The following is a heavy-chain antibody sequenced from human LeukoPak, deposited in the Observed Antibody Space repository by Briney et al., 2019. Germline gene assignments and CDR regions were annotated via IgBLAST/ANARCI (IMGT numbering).Heavy chain of an antibody. Sequence: AWSLRLSCGSSGFTLRHYGLHGLRQVPGKGLEWVTFIRYDGSNQYYAASVKGRFTISKDDSKNTLILQMTSLRTENTAGYYCGKDGNYRVPDGHWGQGTLVTASS. CDR1: GFTLRHYG. D-gene: IGHD5-24*01. J-gene: IGHJ4*02. CDR3: GKDGNYRVPDGH. V-gene: IGHV3-30*02. CDR2: IRYDGSNQ.